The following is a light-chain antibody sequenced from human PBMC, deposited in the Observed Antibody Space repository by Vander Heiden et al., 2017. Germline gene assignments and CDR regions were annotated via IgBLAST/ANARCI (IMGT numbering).Light chain of an antibody. CDR1: QSLLHSNGYNY. J-gene: IGKJ1*01. V-gene: IGKV2-28*01. CDR2: LGS. Sequence: DIVMTQSPLSLPVTPGEPASISCRSSQSLLHSNGYNYVDWYLQKPGRSPQLLIYLGSHRASGVPDRFSGSGSGTDFTLEISIVDAEDVRVYYCRQSLQFPWTFGPGTKVEIK. CDR3: RQSLQFPWT.